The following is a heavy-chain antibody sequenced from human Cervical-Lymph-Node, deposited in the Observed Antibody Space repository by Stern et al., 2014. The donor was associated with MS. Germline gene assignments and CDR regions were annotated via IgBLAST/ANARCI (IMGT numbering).Heavy chain of an antibody. CDR1: GFTFSTYG. CDR3: AKGGCELTNYYCGMDV. J-gene: IGHJ6*02. CDR2: ISYDGSNK. Sequence: VQLVESGGGAVQPGRSLRLSCAASGFTFSTYGMHWVRQAPGQGLEWVSVISYDGSNKYYADSVKGRFTISRDNSKHSLSLQLNSLRAEDTAVYDCAKGGCELTNYYCGMDVWGQGTTVTVSS. D-gene: IGHD4-11*01. V-gene: IGHV3-30*18.